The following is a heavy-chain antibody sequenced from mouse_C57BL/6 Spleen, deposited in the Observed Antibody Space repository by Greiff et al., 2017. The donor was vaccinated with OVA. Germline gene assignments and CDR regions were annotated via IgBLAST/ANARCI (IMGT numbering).Heavy chain of an antibody. D-gene: IGHD2-4*01. Sequence: VQLQQSGPELVKPGASVKISCKASGYTFTDYYMNWVKQSHGKSLEWIGDINPKNGGTSYNQKFKGKATLTVDKSSSTAYMELRSLTSEDSAVYYCARDYDYSFAYWGQGTLVTVSA. J-gene: IGHJ3*01. V-gene: IGHV1-26*01. CDR2: INPKNGGT. CDR1: GYTFTDYY. CDR3: ARDYDYSFAY.